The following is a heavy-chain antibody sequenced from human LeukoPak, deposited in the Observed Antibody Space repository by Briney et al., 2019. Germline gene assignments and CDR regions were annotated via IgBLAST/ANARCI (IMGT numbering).Heavy chain of an antibody. D-gene: IGHD6-13*01. J-gene: IGHJ4*02. Sequence: PGGSLRLSCAASGFTFSSYSMNWVRQAPGKGLEWVSSISSSSSYIYYADSVKGRFTISRDNAKNSLYLQMNSLRAEDTAVYYCAKDLLPQSIAAAGNYFDYWGQGTLVTVSS. CDR2: ISSSSSYI. V-gene: IGHV3-21*01. CDR1: GFTFSSYS. CDR3: AKDLLPQSIAAAGNYFDY.